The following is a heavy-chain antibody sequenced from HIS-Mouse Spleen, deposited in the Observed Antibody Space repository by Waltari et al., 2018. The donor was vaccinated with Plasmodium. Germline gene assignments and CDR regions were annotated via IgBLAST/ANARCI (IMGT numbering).Heavy chain of an antibody. CDR1: GGSFSGYY. Sequence: QVQLQQWGAGLLKPSETLSLTCAVYGGSFSGYYWSWIRQPPGKGLEWIGEINHSVSTNYNPSLKSRVTISVDTSKNQFSLKLSSVTAADTAVYYCARGGIVGATIDYWGQGTLVTVSS. CDR2: INHSVST. D-gene: IGHD1-26*01. V-gene: IGHV4-34*01. J-gene: IGHJ4*02. CDR3: ARGGIVGATIDY.